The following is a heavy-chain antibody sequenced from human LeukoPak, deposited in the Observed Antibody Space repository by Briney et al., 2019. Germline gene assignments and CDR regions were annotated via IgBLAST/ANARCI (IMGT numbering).Heavy chain of an antibody. D-gene: IGHD3-22*01. CDR2: ISGSGGST. J-gene: IGHJ4*02. Sequence: GGSLRLSCAASGFTFSSYAMSWVRQAPGKGLEWVSAISGSGGSTYYADSVKGRFTSSRDNSKNTLYLQMNSLRAEDTAVYYCAKDTMIVVVAPFDYWGQGTLVTVSS. V-gene: IGHV3-23*01. CDR1: GFTFSSYA. CDR3: AKDTMIVVVAPFDY.